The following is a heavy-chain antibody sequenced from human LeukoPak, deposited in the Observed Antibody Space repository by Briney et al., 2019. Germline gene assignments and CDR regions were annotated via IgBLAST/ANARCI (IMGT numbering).Heavy chain of an antibody. V-gene: IGHV4-34*01. J-gene: IGHJ4*02. CDR3: ARMTTVMDF. Sequence: SETLSLTCAVYGGSFSDYYWSWIRQTPGKGLGWIGEINHSGSTNYNPSLKSRVTISIDTSKNQFSLKLRSVTAADTAVYYCARMTTVMDFWGQGTLVTVSS. D-gene: IGHD4-17*01. CDR2: INHSGST. CDR1: GGSFSDYY.